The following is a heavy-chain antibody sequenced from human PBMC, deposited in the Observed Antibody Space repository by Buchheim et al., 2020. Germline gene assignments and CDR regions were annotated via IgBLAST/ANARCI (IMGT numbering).Heavy chain of an antibody. V-gene: IGHV4-39*07. Sequence: QLQLQESGPGLVKPSETLSLTCTVSGGSISSSSYYWGWIRQPPGKGLEWIGSIYYSGSTYYNPSLKSRVTISVDTSKNQFSLKLSSVTAADTAVYYCARRRRIAVAGHNWFDPRGQGTL. J-gene: IGHJ5*02. CDR2: IYYSGST. CDR1: GGSISSSSYY. D-gene: IGHD6-19*01. CDR3: ARRRRIAVAGHNWFDP.